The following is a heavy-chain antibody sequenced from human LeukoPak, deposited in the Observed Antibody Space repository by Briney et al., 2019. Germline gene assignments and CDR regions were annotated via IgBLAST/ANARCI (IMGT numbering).Heavy chain of an antibody. V-gene: IGHV3-15*01. Sequence: PGGSLRLSCAASGFTFSNAWMSWVRQAPGKGLEWVGRIKSKTDGGTTDYAAPVKGRFTISRDDSKNTLYLQMNSLKTEDTAVYYCTTRLGIAARRPGDYWGQGTLVTVSS. CDR1: GFTFSNAW. CDR2: IKSKTDGGTT. CDR3: TTRLGIAARRPGDY. D-gene: IGHD6-6*01. J-gene: IGHJ4*02.